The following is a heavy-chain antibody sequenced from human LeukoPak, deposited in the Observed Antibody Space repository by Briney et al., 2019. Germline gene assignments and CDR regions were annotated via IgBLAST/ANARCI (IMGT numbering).Heavy chain of an antibody. CDR3: ARDQMATHTRGFDP. D-gene: IGHD5-24*01. Sequence: PSETLSLTCTVSGGSISSGGYYWSWIRQHPGKGLEWIGYIYYSGSTNYNPSLKSRVTISVDTSKNQFSLKLSSVTAADTAVYYCARDQMATHTRGFDPWGQGTLVTVSS. CDR1: GGSISSGGYY. V-gene: IGHV4-31*03. CDR2: IYYSGST. J-gene: IGHJ5*02.